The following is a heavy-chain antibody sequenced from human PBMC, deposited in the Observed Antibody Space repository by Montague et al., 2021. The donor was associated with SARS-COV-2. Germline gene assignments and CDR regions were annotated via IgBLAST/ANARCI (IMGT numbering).Heavy chain of an antibody. Sequence: TLSLTCTVSGGSISSGGYYWSWIRQHPGKGLEWIGYIYYSGSTYYNPSLKSRVTISVDTSKNQFSLKLSSVTAADTAVYYCACYVDGGGGLNPRGSGTFDYWGQGTLVTVSS. V-gene: IGHV4-31*03. CDR2: IYYSGST. CDR3: ACYVDGGGGLNPRGSGTFDY. CDR1: GGSISSGGYY. J-gene: IGHJ4*02. D-gene: IGHD3-16*01.